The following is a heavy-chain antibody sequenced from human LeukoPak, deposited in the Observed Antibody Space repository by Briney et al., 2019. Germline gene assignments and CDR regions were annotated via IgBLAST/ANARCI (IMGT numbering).Heavy chain of an antibody. D-gene: IGHD3-10*01. CDR3: AKRARDVSNPIYYYYYGMDV. Sequence: GGSLRLSCAASGFTFSSYAMSWVRQAPGKGLEWVSAISSSGGSTYYADSVKGRFTISRDNTKNTLYLQMNSLRAEDTAVYYCAKRARDVSNPIYYYYYGMDVWGQGTTVTVSS. V-gene: IGHV3-23*01. CDR1: GFTFSSYA. J-gene: IGHJ6*02. CDR2: ISSSGGST.